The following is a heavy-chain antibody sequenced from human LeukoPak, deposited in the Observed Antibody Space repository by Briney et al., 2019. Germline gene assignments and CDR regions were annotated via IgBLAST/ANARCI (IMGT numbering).Heavy chain of an antibody. V-gene: IGHV3-7*01. J-gene: IGHJ3*02. CDR2: VRQDGREK. CDR1: GFTLRSHY. D-gene: IGHD1-26*01. Sequence: PGGSLRLSCVASGFTLRSHYIGWFRQAPGKGLEWVANVRQDGREKYYAASVKGRFTISRDNAKNSMHLQMDSLRAEDTAVYHCAREAVVGGTDDAFDIWGQGTMVSVSS. CDR3: AREAVVGGTDDAFDI.